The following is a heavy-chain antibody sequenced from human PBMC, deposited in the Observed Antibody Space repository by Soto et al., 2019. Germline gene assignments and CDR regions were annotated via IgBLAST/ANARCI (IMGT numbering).Heavy chain of an antibody. CDR2: IGTLSDT. J-gene: IGHJ5*02. V-gene: IGHV3-13*01. CDR3: ARGRSFSYDSTPPPMFDP. CDR1: GFTFSTFD. Sequence: GSLRLSCAGSGFTFSTFDIHWVRQAPGRGLEWVSGIGTLSDTFYAASVQGRFTISRQNAKNSVYLQMNSLRAGDTAFYYCARGRSFSYDSTPPPMFDPWGQGTLVTVSS. D-gene: IGHD3-10*01.